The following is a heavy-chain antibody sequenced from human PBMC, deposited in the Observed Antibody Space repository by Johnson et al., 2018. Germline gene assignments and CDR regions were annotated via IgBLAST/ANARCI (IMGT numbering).Heavy chain of an antibody. D-gene: IGHD5-12*01. V-gene: IGHV3-30*18. J-gene: IGHJ3*02. CDR3: AKDFARATGTSDM. Sequence: VQLVESGGGVVQPGRSLRLSCAASGFTFSSYGMHWVRQAPGKGLEGVAIISYDGRNRYYADSVKGRFTSPRDNAKTTLYLQLNNLRAEDTALYYFAKDFARATGTSDMWGQVTMVTVSS. CDR1: GFTFSSYG. CDR2: ISYDGRNR.